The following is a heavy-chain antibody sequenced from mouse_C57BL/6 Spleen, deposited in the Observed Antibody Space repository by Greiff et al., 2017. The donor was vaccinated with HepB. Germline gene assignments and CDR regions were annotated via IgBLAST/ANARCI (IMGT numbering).Heavy chain of an antibody. D-gene: IGHD2-4*01. V-gene: IGHV1-18*01. Sequence: EVKLVESGPELVKPGASVKIPCKASGYTFTDYNMDWVKQSHGKSLEWIGDINPNNGGTIYNQKFKGKATLTVDKSSSTAYMELRSLTSEDTAVYYCARRTSYYDYDRAMDYWGQGTSVTVSS. CDR3: ARRTSYYDYDRAMDY. CDR1: GYTFTDYN. J-gene: IGHJ4*01. CDR2: INPNNGGT.